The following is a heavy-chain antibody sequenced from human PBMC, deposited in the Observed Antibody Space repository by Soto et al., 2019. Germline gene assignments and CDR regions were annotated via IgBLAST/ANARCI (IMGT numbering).Heavy chain of an antibody. CDR1: GYTFTSYD. J-gene: IGHJ6*02. Sequence: QVQLEQSGAEVKKTGASVKVSCKASGYTFTSYDINWVRQATGQGLEWMGWMNPNSGNTGYAQKFQGRVTMTRNTSISTAYMELSSLRSEDTAVYYCARGSGDTIFGVVIRLGGMDVWGQGTTVTVSS. V-gene: IGHV1-8*01. D-gene: IGHD3-3*01. CDR3: ARGSGDTIFGVVIRLGGMDV. CDR2: MNPNSGNT.